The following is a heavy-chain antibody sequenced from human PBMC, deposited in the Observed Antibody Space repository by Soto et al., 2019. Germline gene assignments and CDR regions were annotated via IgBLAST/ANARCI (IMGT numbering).Heavy chain of an antibody. CDR1: GYTFTGYY. CDR3: ARGPSTSGSRFDP. CDR2: INSNSGGT. V-gene: IGHV1-2*02. Sequence: ASVKVSCKASGYTFTGYYMHWVRQAPGQGLEWMGWINSNSGGTNYAQKFQRRVTMTTDTSISTAHIELSRLRSDATAVYYCARGPSTSGSRFDPWGQGTLVTVSS. J-gene: IGHJ5*02. D-gene: IGHD2-2*01.